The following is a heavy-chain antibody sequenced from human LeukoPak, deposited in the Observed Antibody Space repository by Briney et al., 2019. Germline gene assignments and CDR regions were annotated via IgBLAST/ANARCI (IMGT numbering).Heavy chain of an antibody. CDR1: GYTFTGYY. Sequence: GASVKVSCKASGYTFTGYYMHWVRQAPGKGLEWMGWINPNSGGTNYAQKFQGRVTMTRDTSISTAYMELSRLRSDDTAVYYCARDLTGTTSGWFDPWGQGTLVTVSS. J-gene: IGHJ5*02. V-gene: IGHV1-2*02. CDR2: INPNSGGT. D-gene: IGHD1-7*01. CDR3: ARDLTGTTSGWFDP.